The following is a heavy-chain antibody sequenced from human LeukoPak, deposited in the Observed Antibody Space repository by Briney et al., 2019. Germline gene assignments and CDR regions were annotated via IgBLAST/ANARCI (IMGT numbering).Heavy chain of an antibody. V-gene: IGHV6-1*01. CDR1: GDSVSSNSAA. Sequence: SQTLSLTCAISGDSVSSNSAAWSWIRQSPSRGLEWLGRTYYRSKWFNDYAVSMKSRVTVNPDTSKNQFSLQLDSVTPEDTAVYYCARYQGIASQRYYFDYWGQGTLVTVSS. CDR2: TYYRSKWFN. J-gene: IGHJ4*02. CDR3: ARYQGIASQRYYFDY. D-gene: IGHD2-2*01.